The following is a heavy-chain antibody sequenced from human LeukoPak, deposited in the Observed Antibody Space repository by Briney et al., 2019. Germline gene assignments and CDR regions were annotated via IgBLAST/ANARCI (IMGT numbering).Heavy chain of an antibody. J-gene: IGHJ4*02. V-gene: IGHV1-2*02. Sequence: GASVKVSCKASGYTFTAHYMHWVRQAPGQGLEWMGWINLNSGATEYTQKFQGRVTMTRDTSSSTPYMELSRLTSDDTAVYYCARGLGLTGTTRGYLDYWGQGTLVTVSS. CDR3: ARGLGLTGTTRGYLDY. D-gene: IGHD1-20*01. CDR2: INLNSGAT. CDR1: GYTFTAHY.